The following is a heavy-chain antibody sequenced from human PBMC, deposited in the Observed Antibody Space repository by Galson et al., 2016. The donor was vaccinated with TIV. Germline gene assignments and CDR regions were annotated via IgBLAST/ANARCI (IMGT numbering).Heavy chain of an antibody. V-gene: IGHV3-23*01. D-gene: IGHD6-19*01. CDR2: IRPSATRT. J-gene: IGHJ4*02. CDR3: ARETGGSGWYTVDY. Sequence: SLRLSCAASGFTFSSFAMTWVRQAPGKGLKWLSTIRPSATRTYYSDSVKDRFTTSRDDSSNTLFLQMNSLRAEDTAMYFCARETGGSGWYTVDYWGQGALVIVS. CDR1: GFTFSSFA.